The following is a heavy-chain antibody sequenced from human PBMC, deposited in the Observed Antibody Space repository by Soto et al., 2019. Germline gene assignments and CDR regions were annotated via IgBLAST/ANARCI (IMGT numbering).Heavy chain of an antibody. CDR2: IYYSGST. J-gene: IGHJ6*02. CDR3: ARVRAIAAAGKKHRTEEYYYYGMDV. CDR1: GGSISSYY. V-gene: IGHV4-59*01. D-gene: IGHD6-13*01. Sequence: SETLSLTCTVSGGSISSYYWSWIRQPPGKGLEWIGYIYYSGSTNYNPSLKSRVTISVDTFKNQFSLKLSSVTAADTAVYYCARVRAIAAAGKKHRTEEYYYYGMDVWGQGTTVTVSS.